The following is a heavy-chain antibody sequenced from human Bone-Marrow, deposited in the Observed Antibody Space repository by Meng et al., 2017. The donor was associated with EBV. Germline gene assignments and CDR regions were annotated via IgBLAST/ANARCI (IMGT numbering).Heavy chain of an antibody. CDR1: GGTFSNYA. CDR3: ARGPYYYGSASEYYFDY. CDR2: IIPIFDTA. Sequence: QVQLVQSGAEVKKPXSSVKVSCKASGGTFSNYAISWVRQAPGQGLEWMGDIIPIFDTANYAQKFQGRVTITADESTSTAYMELSSLRSKDTAVYYCARGPYYYGSASEYYFDYWGQGTLVTVSS. D-gene: IGHD3-10*01. V-gene: IGHV1-69*01. J-gene: IGHJ4*02.